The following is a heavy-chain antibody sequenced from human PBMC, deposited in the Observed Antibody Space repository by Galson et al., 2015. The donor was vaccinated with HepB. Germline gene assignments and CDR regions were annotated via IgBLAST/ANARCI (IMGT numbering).Heavy chain of an antibody. J-gene: IGHJ6*02. CDR3: ARERWSPRDSYFFGMDF. CDR1: GYTFPNFG. Sequence: SVKVSCKASGYTFPNFGISWVRQAPGQGLEWMGWISPKTGSTNYAQKVQDRVIMTTEISTSTAYMELRSLRSDDSAIYYCARERWSPRDSYFFGMDFWGQGTTVSVS. V-gene: IGHV1-18*01. CDR2: ISPKTGST. D-gene: IGHD4-23*01.